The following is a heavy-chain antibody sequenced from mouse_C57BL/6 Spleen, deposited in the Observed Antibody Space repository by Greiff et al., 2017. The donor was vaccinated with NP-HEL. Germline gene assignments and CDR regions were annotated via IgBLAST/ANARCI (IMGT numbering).Heavy chain of an antibody. CDR3: ARVPDYYGSSYNYAMDY. D-gene: IGHD1-1*01. V-gene: IGHV5-16*01. Sequence: DVQLVESEGGLVQPGSSMKLSCTASGFTFSDYYMAWVRQVPEKGLEWVANINYDGSSTYYLDSLKSRFIISRDNAKNILYLQMSSLKSEDTATYYCARVPDYYGSSYNYAMDYWGQGTSVTVSS. J-gene: IGHJ4*01. CDR1: GFTFSDYY. CDR2: INYDGSST.